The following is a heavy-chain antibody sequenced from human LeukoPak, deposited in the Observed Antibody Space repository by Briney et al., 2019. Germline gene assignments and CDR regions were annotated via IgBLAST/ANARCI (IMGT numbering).Heavy chain of an antibody. J-gene: IGHJ4*02. V-gene: IGHV1-18*01. Sequence: ASVNVSCKASGYTFTSYGISWVRQAPGQGLEWMGWISAYNGNTNYAQKLQGRVTMTTDTSTSTAYMELRSLRSDDTAVYYCARAYQDSSGYYYFDYWGQGTLVTVSS. CDR2: ISAYNGNT. D-gene: IGHD3-22*01. CDR3: ARAYQDSSGYYYFDY. CDR1: GYTFTSYG.